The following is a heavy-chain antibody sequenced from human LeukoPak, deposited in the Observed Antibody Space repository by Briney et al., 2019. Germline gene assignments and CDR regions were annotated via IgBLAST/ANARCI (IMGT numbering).Heavy chain of an antibody. Sequence: PGGSLRLSCAASGFTFSNAWMSWVRQAPGKGLEWVGRIRSKTDGGTTDYAAPVKGRFTISRDDSKNTLYLQMNSLKTEDTAVYYCTTYPYCGGDCYPPYYFDYWGQGTLVTVSS. CDR3: TTYPYCGGDCYPPYYFDY. CDR1: GFTFSNAW. V-gene: IGHV3-15*01. D-gene: IGHD2-21*01. CDR2: IRSKTDGGTT. J-gene: IGHJ4*02.